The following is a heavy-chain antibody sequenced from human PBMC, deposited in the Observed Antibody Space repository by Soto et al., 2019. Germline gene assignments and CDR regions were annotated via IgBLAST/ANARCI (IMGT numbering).Heavy chain of an antibody. D-gene: IGHD6-13*01. CDR1: GGSISSSSYY. CDR3: ATVIAAAGNWYFDL. V-gene: IGHV4-39*07. Sequence: SETLSLTCTVSGGSISSSSYYWGWIRQPPGKGLEWIGSIYYSGSTYYNPSLKSRVTISVDTSKNQFSLKLSSVTAADTAVDYCATVIAAAGNWYFDLWGRGTLVTVSS. CDR2: IYYSGST. J-gene: IGHJ2*01.